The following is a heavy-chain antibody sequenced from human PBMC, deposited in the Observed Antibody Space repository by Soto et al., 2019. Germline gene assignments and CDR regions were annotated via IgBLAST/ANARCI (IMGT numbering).Heavy chain of an antibody. CDR2: INSDGSST. V-gene: IGHV3-74*01. CDR3: ASYYYDSSGYYVDWFDP. CDR1: GFTFSRYW. J-gene: IGHJ5*02. Sequence: GGSLRLSCAASGFTFSRYWMQWVRQAPGKGLVWVSRINSDGSSTSYADSVKGRFTISRDNAKNTLYLQMNSLRAEDTAVYYCASYYYDSSGYYVDWFDPWGQGTLVTVSS. D-gene: IGHD3-22*01.